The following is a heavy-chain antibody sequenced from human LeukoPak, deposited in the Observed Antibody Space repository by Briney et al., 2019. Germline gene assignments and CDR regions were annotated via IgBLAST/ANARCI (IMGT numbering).Heavy chain of an antibody. CDR1: GXSISSYY. D-gene: IGHD1-1*01. Sequence: SETLSLTCTVSGXSISSYYCSWIRQPPGKGLEWIGYISNSGSTNYNPSLKSRVTISLDTSKNQFSLKLSSVTAADTAVYYCARGPRRNWNDVGNWFDPWGQGTLVTVSS. J-gene: IGHJ5*02. CDR3: ARGPRRNWNDVGNWFDP. CDR2: ISNSGST. V-gene: IGHV4-59*08.